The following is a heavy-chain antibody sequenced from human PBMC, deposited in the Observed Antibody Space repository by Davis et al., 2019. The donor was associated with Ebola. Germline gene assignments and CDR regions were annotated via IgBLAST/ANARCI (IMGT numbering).Heavy chain of an antibody. CDR1: GFTFSSYA. CDR3: VRDIFATIRGTRGAFDI. D-gene: IGHD1-7*01. Sequence: GESLKISCAASGFTFSSYAMSWVRQAPGKGLEWVSAISGSGGSTYYADSVKGRFTISRDTSKHTLYLQMNSLRSNDTTVYYCVRDIFATIRGTRGAFDIWGQGTMVTVSS. J-gene: IGHJ3*02. V-gene: IGHV3-23*01. CDR2: ISGSGGST.